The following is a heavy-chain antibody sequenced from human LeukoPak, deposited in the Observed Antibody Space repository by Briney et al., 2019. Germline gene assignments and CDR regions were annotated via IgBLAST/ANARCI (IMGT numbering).Heavy chain of an antibody. Sequence: VASVKVSCKASGYTFTSYYMHWVRQAPGQGLEWMGIINPSGGSTSYAQKFQGRVTMTRDTSTSTDYMELSSLRSEDTAVYYCARAYYYDSSGYYPFDYWGQGTLVTVSS. J-gene: IGHJ4*02. CDR1: GYTFTSYY. CDR2: INPSGGST. CDR3: ARAYYYDSSGYYPFDY. D-gene: IGHD3-22*01. V-gene: IGHV1-46*01.